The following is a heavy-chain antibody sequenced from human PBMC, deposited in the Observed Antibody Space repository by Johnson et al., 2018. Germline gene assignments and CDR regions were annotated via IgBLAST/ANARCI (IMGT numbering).Heavy chain of an antibody. CDR3: ARDLKLPIVVVTAKPSYGMDV. J-gene: IGHJ6*02. CDR2: INPSGGST. V-gene: IGHV1-46*01. Sequence: APGQGLEWMGIINPSGGSTSYAQKFQGRVTMTRDTSTSTVYRELSSLRSEDTAVYYWARDLKLPIVVVTAKPSYGMDVWGQGTTVTVSS. D-gene: IGHD2-21*02.